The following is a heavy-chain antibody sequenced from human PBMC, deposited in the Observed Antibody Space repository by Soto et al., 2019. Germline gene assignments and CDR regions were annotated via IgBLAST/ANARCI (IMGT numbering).Heavy chain of an antibody. Sequence: GGSLRLSCAASGFTFSSYAMSWVRQAPGKGLEWVSAISGSGGSTYYADSVKGRFTISRDNSKNTLYLQMNSLRAEDTAVYYCAKDFFGARRYQLLPYFDYWGQGTLVTVSS. J-gene: IGHJ4*02. CDR2: ISGSGGST. D-gene: IGHD2-2*01. CDR1: GFTFSSYA. V-gene: IGHV3-23*01. CDR3: AKDFFGARRYQLLPYFDY.